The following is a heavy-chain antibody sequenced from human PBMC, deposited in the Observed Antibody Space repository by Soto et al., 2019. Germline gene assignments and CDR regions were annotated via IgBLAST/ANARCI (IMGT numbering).Heavy chain of an antibody. CDR2: IIPIFGTA. D-gene: IGHD1-26*01. J-gene: IGHJ4*02. CDR1: GGTFSSYA. CDR3: ARARSEQVGATGDFDY. V-gene: IGHV1-69*01. Sequence: QVQLVQSRAEVKKPGSSVKVSCKASGGTFSSYAISWVRQAPGQGLEWMGGIIPIFGTANYAQKFQGRVTITADESTSTAYMELSSLRSEDTAVYYCARARSEQVGATGDFDYWGQGTLVTVSS.